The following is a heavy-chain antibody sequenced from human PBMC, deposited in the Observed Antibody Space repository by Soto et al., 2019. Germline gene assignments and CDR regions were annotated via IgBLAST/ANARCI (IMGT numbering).Heavy chain of an antibody. CDR3: ARGAETYYDFWSGYYPPMGFDY. D-gene: IGHD3-3*01. Sequence: PSETLSLTCTVSGGSISIYYWSWIRHPPGKGLEWIGYIYYSGSTNYNPSLKSRVTISVDTSKNQFSLKLSSVTAADTAVYYCARGAETYYDFWSGYYPPMGFDYWGQGTLVTVSS. V-gene: IGHV4-59*01. CDR1: GGSISIYY. CDR2: IYYSGST. J-gene: IGHJ4*02.